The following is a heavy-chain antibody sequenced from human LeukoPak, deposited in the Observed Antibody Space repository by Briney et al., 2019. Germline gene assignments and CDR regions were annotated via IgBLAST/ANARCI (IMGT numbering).Heavy chain of an antibody. CDR2: ISGSGGST. Sequence: GGSLRLSCAASGFTFSSYAMSWVRQAPGKGLEWVSAISGSGGSTYYADSVKGRFTISRDNSKNTLYLQMNSLRAEGTAVYYCAKDQVTYYDFWSGYYPDYYYGMDVWGQGATVTVSS. CDR1: GFTFSSYA. J-gene: IGHJ6*02. V-gene: IGHV3-23*01. D-gene: IGHD3-3*01. CDR3: AKDQVTYYDFWSGYYPDYYYGMDV.